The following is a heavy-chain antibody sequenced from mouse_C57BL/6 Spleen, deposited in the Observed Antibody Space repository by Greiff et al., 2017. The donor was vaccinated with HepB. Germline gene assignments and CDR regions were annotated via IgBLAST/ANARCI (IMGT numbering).Heavy chain of an antibody. J-gene: IGHJ4*01. CDR2: IWSGGST. Sequence: VMLVESGPGLVQPSQSLSITCTVSGFSLTSYGVHWVRQSPGKGLEWLGVIWSGGSTDYNAAFISRLSISKDNSKSQVFFKMNSLQADDTAIYYCARRTLTDYYAMDYWGQGTSVTVSS. V-gene: IGHV2-2*01. CDR3: ARRTLTDYYAMDY. CDR1: GFSLTSYG. D-gene: IGHD4-1*01.